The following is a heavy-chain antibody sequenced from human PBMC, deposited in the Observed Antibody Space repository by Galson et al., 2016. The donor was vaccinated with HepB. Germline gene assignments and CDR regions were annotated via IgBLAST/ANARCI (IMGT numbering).Heavy chain of an antibody. V-gene: IGHV1-2*02. J-gene: IGHJ5*02. CDR2: INPNSGGT. CDR3: ARDTTAPANWFDP. D-gene: IGHD1-1*01. Sequence: SVKVSCKASGYTFIGYQVHWVRQAPGQRLEWMGWINPNSGGTKYAQKFQGRVTMTRDTSVSTVYMELSGLRFDDTALYYCARDTTAPANWFDPWGQGTLVTASS. CDR1: GYTFIGYQ.